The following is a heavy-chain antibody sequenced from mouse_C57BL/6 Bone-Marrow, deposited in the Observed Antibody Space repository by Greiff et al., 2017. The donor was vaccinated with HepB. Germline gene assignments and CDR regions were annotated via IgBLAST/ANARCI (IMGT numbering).Heavy chain of an antibody. CDR2: ISDGGSYT. CDR1: GFTFSSYA. V-gene: IGHV5-4*03. CDR3: ARGLLRSHYYAMDY. Sequence: EVMLVESGGGLVKPGGSLKLSCAASGFTFSSYAMSWVRQTTEKRLEWVATISDGGSYTYYPDNVKGRFTISRDNAKNNLYLQMSHLKSEDTAMYYCARGLLRSHYYAMDYWGQGTSVTVSS. D-gene: IGHD2-3*01. J-gene: IGHJ4*01.